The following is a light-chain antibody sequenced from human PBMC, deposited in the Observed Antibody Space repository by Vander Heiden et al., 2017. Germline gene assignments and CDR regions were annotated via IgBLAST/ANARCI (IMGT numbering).Light chain of an antibody. CDR2: GAS. V-gene: IGKV3-15*01. J-gene: IGKJ4*01. CDR3: QQYKTWPPFT. Sequence: EIVMTQSPATLSVSPGEKATLSCRASQSVSSDLAWFQQKPGQAPRLLIYGASTRATGIPARFSGSGSGTEFTLTISSLQSTDSAVYYCQQYKTWPPFTFGAGTKVEIK. CDR1: QSVSSD.